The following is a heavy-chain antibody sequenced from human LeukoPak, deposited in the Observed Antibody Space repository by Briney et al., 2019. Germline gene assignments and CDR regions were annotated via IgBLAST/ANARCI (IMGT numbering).Heavy chain of an antibody. CDR3: ARDSQWLVGPFDY. D-gene: IGHD6-19*01. Sequence: GASVKVSCKASGGTFSSYAISWVRQAPGQGLEWMGGIIPIFGTANYAQKFQGRVTITADKSTSTAYMELSSLRSEDTAVYYCARDSQWLVGPFDYWGQGTLVTVSS. CDR2: IIPIFGTA. CDR1: GGTFSSYA. V-gene: IGHV1-69*06. J-gene: IGHJ4*02.